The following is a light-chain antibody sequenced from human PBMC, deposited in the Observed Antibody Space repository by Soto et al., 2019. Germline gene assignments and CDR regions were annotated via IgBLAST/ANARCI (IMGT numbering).Light chain of an antibody. V-gene: IGKV3-15*01. CDR1: QSVSSS. CDR2: DAS. Sequence: EIVMTQSPATLSVSPGERATLSCRASQSVSSSLAWYQQKPGQAPRLLIYDASTRATGIPARFSGSGSGTELTLTISSLQSEDFAVYYCQQYNNLVTFGQGTKLEIK. CDR3: QQYNNLVT. J-gene: IGKJ2*01.